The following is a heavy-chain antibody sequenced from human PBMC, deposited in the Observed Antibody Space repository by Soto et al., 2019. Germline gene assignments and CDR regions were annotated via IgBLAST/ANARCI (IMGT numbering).Heavy chain of an antibody. J-gene: IGHJ4*02. CDR1: GGTFSSYT. CDR3: GREGPGIWTGPKYYLDY. V-gene: IGHV1-69*04. D-gene: IGHD3-9*01. CDR2: IIPILGIA. Sequence: GASVKVSCKASGGTFSSYTISWVRQAPGQGLEWMGRIIPILGIANYAQKFQGRVTITADKSTSTAYMELSSLRSEDTAVYYCGREGPGIWTGPKYYLDYWGQGTLVTVSS.